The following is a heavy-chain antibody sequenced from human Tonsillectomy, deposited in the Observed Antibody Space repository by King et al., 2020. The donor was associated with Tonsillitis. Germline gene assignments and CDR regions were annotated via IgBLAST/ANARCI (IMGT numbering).Heavy chain of an antibody. D-gene: IGHD1-14*01. Sequence: QLVQYGAEVKKPGASVKVSCKASGYSFNSYGITWVRQAPGQGLEWMGWISVYTGNTNYAQKFQGRLTMTTDTSTSTAYMELRSLRSDDTAVFYCARERAGDFDYWGKGTLVTVSS. V-gene: IGHV1-18*01. CDR2: ISVYTGNT. J-gene: IGHJ4*02. CDR1: GYSFNSYG. CDR3: ARERAGDFDY.